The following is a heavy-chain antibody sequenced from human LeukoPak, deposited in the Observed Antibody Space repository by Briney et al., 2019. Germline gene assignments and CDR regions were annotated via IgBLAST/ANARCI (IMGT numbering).Heavy chain of an antibody. CDR1: GGSISSSSYY. J-gene: IGHJ5*02. CDR2: IYYSGST. D-gene: IGHD3-9*01. Sequence: SETLSLTCTVSGGSISSSSYYWGWIRQPPGKGLEWIGSIYYSGSTYYNPSLKSRVTISVDTSKNQFSLKLSSVTAADTAVYYCARDPTVLRYFDWLAGGGEENWFDPWGQGTLVTVSS. CDR3: ARDPTVLRYFDWLAGGGEENWFDP. V-gene: IGHV4-39*07.